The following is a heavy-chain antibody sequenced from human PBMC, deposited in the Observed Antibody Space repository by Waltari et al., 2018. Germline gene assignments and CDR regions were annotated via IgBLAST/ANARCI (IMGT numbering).Heavy chain of an antibody. V-gene: IGHV4-59*08. CDR1: GGSISSYY. Sequence: QVQLQKSGPGLVKPSETLSLTCTVSGGSISSYYWSWIRQPPGKGLEWIGYIYYSGSTNYNPSLKSRVTISVDTSKNQFSLKLSSVTAADTAVYYCARLGVHQGDAFDIWGQGTMVTVSS. CDR3: ARLGVHQGDAFDI. CDR2: IYYSGST. D-gene: IGHD3-16*01. J-gene: IGHJ3*02.